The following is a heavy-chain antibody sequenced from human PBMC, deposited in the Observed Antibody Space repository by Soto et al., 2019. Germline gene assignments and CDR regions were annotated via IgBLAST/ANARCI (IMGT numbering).Heavy chain of an antibody. J-gene: IGHJ6*02. V-gene: IGHV1-69*06. CDR1: GGTFSRYA. CDR3: ATDLNIVVVPAAEFYYYSGMDF. D-gene: IGHD2-2*01. CDR2: IIPMFGTT. Sequence: ASVKVSCKASGGTFSRYAITWVRQAPGQGLEWMGGIIPMFGTTNYAQKFQGRVTITADKVTRTTYMELSSLRSGDTAVYYCATDLNIVVVPAAEFYYYSGMDFWGQGTTVTVSS.